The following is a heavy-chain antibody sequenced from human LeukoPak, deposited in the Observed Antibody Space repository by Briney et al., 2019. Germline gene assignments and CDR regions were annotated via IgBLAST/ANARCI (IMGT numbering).Heavy chain of an antibody. CDR3: ARNIDAFDI. CDR2: ISAYNGNT. CDR1: GYTFTGYY. J-gene: IGHJ3*02. D-gene: IGHD2/OR15-2a*01. Sequence: ASVKVSCKASGYTFTGYYMHWVRQAPGQGLEWMGWISAYNGNTNYAQNLQGRVTMTTDTSTSTAYMELRSLRSDDTAVYYCARNIDAFDIWGQGTMVTVSS. V-gene: IGHV1-18*04.